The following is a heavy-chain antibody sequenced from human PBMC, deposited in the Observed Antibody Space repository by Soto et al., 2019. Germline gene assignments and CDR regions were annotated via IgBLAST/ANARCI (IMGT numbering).Heavy chain of an antibody. Sequence: GGSLRLSCAAYGFTFISYWMSWVLQAPGKGLEWVANIKQDGSEKYYVDSVKGRFTISRDNAKNSLYLQMNSLRAEDTAVYYCAKDHFPPDYYYCGMDVWGQGTTVTVAS. CDR3: AKDHFPPDYYYCGMDV. V-gene: IGHV3-7*03. J-gene: IGHJ6*02. CDR2: IKQDGSEK. CDR1: GFTFISYW.